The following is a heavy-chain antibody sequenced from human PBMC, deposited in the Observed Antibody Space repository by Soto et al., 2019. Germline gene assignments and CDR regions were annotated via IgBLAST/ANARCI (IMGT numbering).Heavy chain of an antibody. CDR1: GYTFTSYA. Sequence: ASVKVSCKTSGYTFTSYAMHWVRQAPGQRLEWMGWINAGNGNTKYYVDSVKGRFTISRDNAQNSLYLQMNSLRVEDTAVYYCLSGNSPSSTWGPGTLVTVLL. CDR2: INAGNGNT. D-gene: IGHD5-12*01. V-gene: IGHV1-3*03. CDR3: LSGNSPSST. J-gene: IGHJ5*02.